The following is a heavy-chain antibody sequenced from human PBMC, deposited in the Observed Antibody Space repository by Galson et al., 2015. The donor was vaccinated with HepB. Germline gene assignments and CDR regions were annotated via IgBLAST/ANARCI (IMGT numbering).Heavy chain of an antibody. Sequence: SLRLSCAASGFTFSSYWMHWVRQAPGKGLVWVSRINSDGSSTSYADSVKGRFTISRDNAKNTLYLQMNSLRAEDTAVYYCARGGYYDSKDYYYGMDVWGQGTTVTVSS. V-gene: IGHV3-74*01. CDR3: ARGGYYDSKDYYYGMDV. CDR1: GFTFSSYW. J-gene: IGHJ6*02. CDR2: INSDGSST. D-gene: IGHD3-10*01.